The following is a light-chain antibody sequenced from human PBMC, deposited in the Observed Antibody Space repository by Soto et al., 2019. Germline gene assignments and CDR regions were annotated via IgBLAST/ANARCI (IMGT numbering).Light chain of an antibody. Sequence: QSALTQPRSVSGSPGQSVTISCTGTSSDVGGYNYVSWYQQHPGKAPKVMIYDVSERPSGVPDRFSGSKSGNTASLTISGLQAEDEDDYYCSSYAGSPRYVLGTGTKVTVL. J-gene: IGLJ1*01. CDR3: SSYAGSPRYV. V-gene: IGLV2-11*01. CDR1: SSDVGGYNY. CDR2: DVS.